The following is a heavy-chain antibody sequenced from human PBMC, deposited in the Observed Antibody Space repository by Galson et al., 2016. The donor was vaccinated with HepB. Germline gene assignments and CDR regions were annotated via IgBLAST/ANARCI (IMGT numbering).Heavy chain of an antibody. CDR1: GFSFSDYY. CDR3: ARDEGAVAVFNY. J-gene: IGHJ4*02. CDR2: VSSSGRTI. V-gene: IGHV3-11*01. Sequence: SLRLSCAASGFSFSDYYMAWIRQAPGKGLQWVADVSSSGRTIYYGDSVKGRFTISRDNPKNSLYLQMNSLIAEDTAVYYCARDEGAVAVFNYWGQGSVVTVSS. D-gene: IGHD6-19*01.